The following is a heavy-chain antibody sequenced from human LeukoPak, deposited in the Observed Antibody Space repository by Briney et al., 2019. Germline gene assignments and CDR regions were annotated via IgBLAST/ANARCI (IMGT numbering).Heavy chain of an antibody. Sequence: GESLKISCKGSGYSFTRYWIAWVRQMPGKGLEWMGIIYPGDSDSSYSPSFQGQVTISADKSISTAYLQWSSLKASDTAMYYCARQEDYYGSGGYQGWFDPWGQGTLVIVSS. J-gene: IGHJ5*02. CDR1: GYSFTRYW. CDR2: IYPGDSDS. V-gene: IGHV5-51*01. D-gene: IGHD3-10*01. CDR3: ARQEDYYGSGGYQGWFDP.